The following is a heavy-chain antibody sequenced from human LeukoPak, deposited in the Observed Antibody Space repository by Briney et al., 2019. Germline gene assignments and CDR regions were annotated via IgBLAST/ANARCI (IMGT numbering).Heavy chain of an antibody. V-gene: IGHV1-18*03. Sequence: GASVKVSCKASGYTFTSYGISWVRQAPGQGLEWMGWISAYNGNTNYAQKLQGRVTMTTDTSTSTAYMELRSLRSDDMAVYYCARDLEQSADYYGSGSFFDYWGQGTLVTVSS. CDR1: GYTFTSYG. CDR3: ARDLEQSADYYGSGSFFDY. J-gene: IGHJ4*02. CDR2: ISAYNGNT. D-gene: IGHD3-10*01.